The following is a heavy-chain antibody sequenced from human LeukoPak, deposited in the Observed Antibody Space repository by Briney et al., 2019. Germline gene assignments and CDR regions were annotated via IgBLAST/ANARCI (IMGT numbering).Heavy chain of an antibody. J-gene: IGHJ4*02. V-gene: IGHV3-23*01. CDR1: GFTFSSYA. CDR3: AKDWVRLLPLYYFDY. Sequence: PGGSLRLSCAASGFTFSSYAMSWVRQAPGKGLEWVSAISGSGGSTYYADSVKGRFTISRDNSKNTLYLQMNSPRAEDTAVYYCAKDWVRLLPLYYFDYWGQGTLVTVSS. CDR2: ISGSGGST. D-gene: IGHD2-15*01.